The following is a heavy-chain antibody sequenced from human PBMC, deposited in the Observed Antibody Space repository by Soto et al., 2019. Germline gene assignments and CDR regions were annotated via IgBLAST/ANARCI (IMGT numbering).Heavy chain of an antibody. CDR2: IRPDSGDT. CDR1: GYTFSSYG. Sequence: ASVKVSCKASGYTFSSYGSSWVRQAPGQGLERMGWIRPDSGDTDYAQKFEGRVTMTADTPTSTVYMELRSLRSDDTAMYYCARDRSTSDYWGQGTLVTSPQ. D-gene: IGHD2-2*01. J-gene: IGHJ4*02. V-gene: IGHV1-18*01. CDR3: ARDRSTSDY.